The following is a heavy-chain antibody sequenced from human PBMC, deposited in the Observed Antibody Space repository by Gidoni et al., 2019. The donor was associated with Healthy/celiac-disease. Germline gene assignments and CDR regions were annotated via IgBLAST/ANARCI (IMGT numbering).Heavy chain of an antibody. V-gene: IGHV2-5*02. CDR3: AHNKGKAYDSSGYYVANWFDP. Sequence: QITLKESGPTLVKPTQTLTLTCTFSGFSLSTSGVGVGWIRQPPGKALEWLALIYWDDDKRYSPSLKSRLTITKDTSKNQVVLTMTNMDPVDTATYYCAHNKGKAYDSSGYYVANWFDPWGQGTLVTVSS. J-gene: IGHJ5*02. CDR2: IYWDDDK. D-gene: IGHD3-22*01. CDR1: GFSLSTSGVG.